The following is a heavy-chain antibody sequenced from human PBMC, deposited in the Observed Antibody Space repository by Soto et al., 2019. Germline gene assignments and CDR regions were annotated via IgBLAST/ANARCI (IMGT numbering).Heavy chain of an antibody. Sequence: TLSLTCTVSGGSMTIYYWTWIRQPAGKGLEWIGRVYSSGGTHYNPSLKSRVTISLDTSKNQFSLRLLSVTDADAAVYFCARGQRFSDWFDPWGQGTLVTVSS. CDR1: GGSMTIYY. V-gene: IGHV4-4*07. J-gene: IGHJ5*02. CDR2: VYSSGGT. CDR3: ARGQRFSDWFDP. D-gene: IGHD3-3*01.